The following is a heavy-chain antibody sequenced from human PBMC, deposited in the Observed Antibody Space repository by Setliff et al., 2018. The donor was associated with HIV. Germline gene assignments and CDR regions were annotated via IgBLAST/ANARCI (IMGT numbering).Heavy chain of an antibody. V-gene: IGHV4-34*01. J-gene: IGHJ6*03. CDR3: ARGRDYYGSGSYFNGRANSYYFMDV. CDR2: INHSGST. D-gene: IGHD3-10*01. Sequence: SETLSLPCAVYGGSFSGYYWSWIRQPPGKGLEWTGEINHSGSTNDNPSLKSRVTISVDTSKNQFPVRLSSVIASDTSVYYGARGRDYYGSGSYFNGRANSYYFMDVWGKGTTVTVSS. CDR1: GGSFSGYY.